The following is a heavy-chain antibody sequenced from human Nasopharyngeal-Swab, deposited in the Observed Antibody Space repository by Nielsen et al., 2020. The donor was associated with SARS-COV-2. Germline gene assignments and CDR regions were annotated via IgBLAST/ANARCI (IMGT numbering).Heavy chain of an antibody. CDR2: IKSDGSST. V-gene: IGHV3-74*01. CDR3: ARAYYFDS. CDR1: GFTFSSYW. Sequence: GESLKISCAASGFTFSSYWMHWVRQAPGKGLVWVARIKSDGSSTSYADSVKGQFTISRDNAKNTLYLQMKGLRAEDTAVYYCARAYYFDSWGQGTLITVSS. J-gene: IGHJ4*02.